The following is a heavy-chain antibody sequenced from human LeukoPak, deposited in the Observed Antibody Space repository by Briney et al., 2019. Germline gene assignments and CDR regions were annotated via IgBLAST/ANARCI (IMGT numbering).Heavy chain of an antibody. CDR1: GCTFTSYD. V-gene: IGHV1-8*01. Sequence: ASVKVSCKASGCTFTSYDINWVRQATGQGLEWMGWMNPNSGNTGYAQKFQGRVTMTRNTSISTAYMELSSLRSEDTAVYYCARGEAELSPPHYWGQGTLVTVSS. J-gene: IGHJ4*02. CDR2: MNPNSGNT. CDR3: ARGEAELSPPHY. D-gene: IGHD3-16*02.